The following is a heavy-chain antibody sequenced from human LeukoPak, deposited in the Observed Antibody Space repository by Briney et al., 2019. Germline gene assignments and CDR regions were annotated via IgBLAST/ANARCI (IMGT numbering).Heavy chain of an antibody. V-gene: IGHV4-39*07. CDR3: ATSYIGGFGKPDY. J-gene: IGHJ4*02. D-gene: IGHD3-16*01. Sequence: SETLSLTCTVSGGSISSSSYYWGRLPQPPGQGLEGIGSIYYSGSNYYNPSLRSRGTISVDTSKNQFSLTLSSVTAADTAVYYCATSYIGGFGKPDYWGQGTLVTASS. CDR2: IYYSGSN. CDR1: GGSISSSSYY.